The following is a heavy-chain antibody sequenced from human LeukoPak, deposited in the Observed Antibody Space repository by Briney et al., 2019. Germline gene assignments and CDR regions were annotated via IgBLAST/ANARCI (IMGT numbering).Heavy chain of an antibody. CDR1: GGSISSGSYY. CDR2: IYTSGST. V-gene: IGHV4-61*02. J-gene: IGHJ4*02. Sequence: SQTLSLTCTVSGGSISSGSYYWSWIRQPAGKGPEWIGRIYTSGSTNYNPSLKSRVTISVDTSKNQFSLKLSSVTAADTAVYYCARSKRVWDSSGYYEYWGQGTLVTVSS. CDR3: ARSKRVWDSSGYYEY. D-gene: IGHD3-22*01.